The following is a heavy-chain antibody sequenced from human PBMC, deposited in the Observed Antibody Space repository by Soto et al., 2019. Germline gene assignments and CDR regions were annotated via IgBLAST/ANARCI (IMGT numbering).Heavy chain of an antibody. CDR2: IKQDGGEK. J-gene: IGHJ4*02. CDR3: ARAGGWFSFDY. D-gene: IGHD6-19*01. V-gene: IGHV3-7*04. Sequence: ESVGGLVQPGGSLRLSCTASGFSFGNYWMIWVRQAPGKGLEWVANIKQDGGEKDYVDSVKGRFTVSRDNYKKSLYLQMNSLRAEDTAVYYCARAGGWFSFDYWGQGTLVTVSS. CDR1: GFSFGNYW.